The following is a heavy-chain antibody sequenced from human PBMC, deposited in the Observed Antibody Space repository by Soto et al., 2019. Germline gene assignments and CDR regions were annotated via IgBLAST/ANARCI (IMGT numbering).Heavy chain of an antibody. V-gene: IGHV1-69*12. CDR1: GGTFSSYA. Sequence: QVQLVQSGAEVKKPGSSVKVSCKASGGTFSSYAISWVRQAPGQGLEWMGGIIPIFGTANYAQKFQGRVTITADESTSTAYMELSSLRSEDTAVYYCASPRLGYCSGGSCQNWFDPWGQGTLVTVSS. J-gene: IGHJ5*02. CDR2: IIPIFGTA. CDR3: ASPRLGYCSGGSCQNWFDP. D-gene: IGHD2-15*01.